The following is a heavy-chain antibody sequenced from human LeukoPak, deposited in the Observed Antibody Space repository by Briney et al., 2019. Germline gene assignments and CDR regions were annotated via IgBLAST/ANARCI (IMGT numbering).Heavy chain of an antibody. Sequence: SETLSLTCTVSAYSFSSGYYWGWIRQPPGKGLEWIGSIYHGGSTYYNPSLKSRVTISLDTSKKQFSLRLSSVTAADTAVDYCARAEEYYYDNSGYFSDPYFDYWGQGTPVTVSS. CDR3: ARAEEYYYDNSGYFSDPYFDY. CDR1: AYSFSSGYY. CDR2: IYHGGST. J-gene: IGHJ4*02. V-gene: IGHV4-38-2*02. D-gene: IGHD3-22*01.